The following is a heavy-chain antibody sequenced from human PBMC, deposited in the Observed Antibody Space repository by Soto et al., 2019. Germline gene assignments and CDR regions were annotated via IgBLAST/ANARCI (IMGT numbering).Heavy chain of an antibody. CDR3: AKDRTYYDFWSGYYTGIGY. J-gene: IGHJ4*02. Sequence: EVQLLESGGGLVQPGGSLRLSCAASGFTFSSYAMSWVRQAPGKGLEWVSAISGSGGSTYYADSVKGRFTISRDNSKNTLYLQMNSLRAEDTAVYYCAKDRTYYDFWSGYYTGIGYWGQGTLVTVSS. V-gene: IGHV3-23*01. CDR1: GFTFSSYA. CDR2: ISGSGGST. D-gene: IGHD3-3*01.